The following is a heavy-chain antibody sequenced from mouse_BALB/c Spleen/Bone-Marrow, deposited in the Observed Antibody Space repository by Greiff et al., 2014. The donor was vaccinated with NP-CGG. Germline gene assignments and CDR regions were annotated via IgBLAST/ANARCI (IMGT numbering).Heavy chain of an antibody. Sequence: EVQRVESGGGLVKPGGSLKLSCAASGFTFSSYGMSWVRQTPEKRLEWVATISGGGSYTYYPDSVKGLFTISRDNAKNNLYLQMSSLRSEDTALYYCARGHYRYDAYAMDYWGQGTPVTVSS. V-gene: IGHV5-9-2*01. J-gene: IGHJ4*01. CDR2: ISGGGSYT. D-gene: IGHD2-14*01. CDR1: GFTFSSYG. CDR3: ARGHYRYDAYAMDY.